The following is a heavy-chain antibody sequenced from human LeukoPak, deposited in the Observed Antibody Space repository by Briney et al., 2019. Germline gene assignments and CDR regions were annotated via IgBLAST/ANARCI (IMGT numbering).Heavy chain of an antibody. D-gene: IGHD2-2*01. J-gene: IGHJ6*02. Sequence: PGGSLRLSCAASGFTFSYYAMTWVRQAPGKGLEWVSTISGTGGSTYYADSVKGRFTNSRDNSKNTLYLQMNSLRAEDTAVYYCAKGIVLVPTAVNHFYYGMDVWGQGTTVTVSS. CDR1: GFTFSYYA. V-gene: IGHV3-23*01. CDR2: ISGTGGST. CDR3: AKGIVLVPTAVNHFYYGMDV.